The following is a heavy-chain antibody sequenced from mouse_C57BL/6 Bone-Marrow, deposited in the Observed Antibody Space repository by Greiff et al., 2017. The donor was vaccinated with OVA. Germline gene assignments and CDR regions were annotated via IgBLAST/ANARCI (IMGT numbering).Heavy chain of an antibody. V-gene: IGHV10-3*01. D-gene: IGHD2-4*01. Sequence: VKDRFTISRDDSQSMLYLQMNNLKTEDTAMYYCVRMYYDYDHYAMDYWGQGTSVTVSS. CDR3: VRMYYDYDHYAMDY. J-gene: IGHJ4*01.